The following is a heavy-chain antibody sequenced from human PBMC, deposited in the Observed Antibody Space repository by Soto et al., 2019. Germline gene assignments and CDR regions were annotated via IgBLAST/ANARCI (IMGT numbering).Heavy chain of an antibody. CDR3: ARGRYSGYSGRGYYYYYGIDV. CDR1: SGSVFIYE. J-gene: IGHJ6*02. D-gene: IGHD5-12*01. V-gene: IGHV4-59*02. CDR2: IYYSGST. Sequence: SLSSTSCSGSVFIYECSWLLKHPGKGLDWIGYIYYSGSTNYIPSLKSRVTISVDTSKNQFSLKRSSVTAADTAVYYCARGRYSGYSGRGYYYYYGIDVCGQGTTRTVSS.